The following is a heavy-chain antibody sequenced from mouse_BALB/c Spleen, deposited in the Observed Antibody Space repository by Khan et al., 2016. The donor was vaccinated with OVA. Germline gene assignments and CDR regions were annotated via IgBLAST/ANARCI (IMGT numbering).Heavy chain of an antibody. CDR3: ARPPYVNYVRVY. CDR1: GYTFTNFG. Sequence: QTQLVQSGPELKKPGETVKISCKAAGYTFTNFGMNWVKQAPGKGLKWMGWINTYTGEPTYPVDFKGRFAVSLEASARAGYLQVNDHRNEETATCCSARPPYVNYVRVYLAEGSSVTNAS. V-gene: IGHV9-3-1*01. D-gene: IGHD2-12*01. J-gene: IGHJ4*01. CDR2: INTYTGEP.